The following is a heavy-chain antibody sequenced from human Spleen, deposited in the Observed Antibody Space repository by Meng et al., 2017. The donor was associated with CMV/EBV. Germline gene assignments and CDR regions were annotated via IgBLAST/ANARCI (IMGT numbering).Heavy chain of an antibody. J-gene: IGHJ6*02. V-gene: IGHV4-34*01. D-gene: IGHD2-21*01. CDR3: ARVGPLFPLYYYGMDV. CDR1: GGSFSGYY. Sequence: ESLRLSCAVYGGSFSGYYWSWIRQPPGKGLEWIGEINHSGSTNYNPSLKSRVTISVDTSKNQFSLKLSSVTAADTAVYYCARVGPLFPLYYYGMDVWGQGTTVTVSS. CDR2: INHSGST.